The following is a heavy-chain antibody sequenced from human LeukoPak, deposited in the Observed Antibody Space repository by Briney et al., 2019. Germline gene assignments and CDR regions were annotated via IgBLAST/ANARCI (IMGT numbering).Heavy chain of an antibody. V-gene: IGHV3-48*03. CDR3: AGSGSSTYYYSYMDV. D-gene: IGHD3-10*01. CDR1: GFTFSNYE. CDR2: ISSSGNTI. J-gene: IGHJ6*03. Sequence: GGSLRLSCAGSGFTFSNYEMNWVRQAPGKGLDWVSYISSSGNTIYYADSVKGRFTISRDNAKNSLYLQKNSLRAEDTAVYYCAGSGSSTYYYSYMDVWGKGTTVTVSS.